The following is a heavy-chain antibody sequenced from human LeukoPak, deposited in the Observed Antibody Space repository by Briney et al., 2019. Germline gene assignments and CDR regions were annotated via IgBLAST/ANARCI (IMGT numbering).Heavy chain of an antibody. D-gene: IGHD1-26*01. V-gene: IGHV4-30-4*08. CDR2: IYYSGST. CDR3: VREGGVGATDY. Sequence: SEALSLTCTVSGGSINSGDYYWSWIRQPPGKGLEWIGYIYYSGSTYYNPSLKSRVTISVDTSKNQFSLKLSSVTAADTAVYYCVREGGVGATDYWGQGTLVTVSS. CDR1: GGSINSGDYY. J-gene: IGHJ4*02.